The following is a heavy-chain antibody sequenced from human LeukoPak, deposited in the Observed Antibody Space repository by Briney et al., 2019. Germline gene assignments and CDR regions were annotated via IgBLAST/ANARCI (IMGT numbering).Heavy chain of an antibody. D-gene: IGHD6-13*01. CDR1: GDSVSSNSAA. J-gene: IGHJ4*02. Sequence: SQTLSLTCALSGDSVSSNSAAWHWIRQSPSRGLEWLVRTYYRSKWYNDYAVSVKSRITINPDTSKNQFSLQLNSVTPEDTAVYYCARGPLYSSSWLVYYFDYWGQGTLVTVSS. V-gene: IGHV6-1*01. CDR3: ARGPLYSSSWLVYYFDY. CDR2: TYYRSKWYN.